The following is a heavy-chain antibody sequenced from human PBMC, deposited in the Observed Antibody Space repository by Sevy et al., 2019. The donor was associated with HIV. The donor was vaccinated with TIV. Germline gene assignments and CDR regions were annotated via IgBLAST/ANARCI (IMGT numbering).Heavy chain of an antibody. Sequence: ASVKVSCKASGYTFTSYAMNWVRQAPGQGLEWMGWINTNTGNPTYAQGFTGRFVFSLDTSVSTAYLQISSLKAEDTAVYYWAVRRALGGAWFGERMGWFDPWGQGTLVTVSS. V-gene: IGHV7-4-1*02. CDR2: INTNTGNP. CDR3: AVRRALGGAWFGERMGWFDP. CDR1: GYTFTSYA. D-gene: IGHD3-10*01. J-gene: IGHJ5*02.